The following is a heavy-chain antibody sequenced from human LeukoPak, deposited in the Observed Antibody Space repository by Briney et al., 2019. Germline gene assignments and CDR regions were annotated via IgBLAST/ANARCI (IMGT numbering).Heavy chain of an antibody. CDR1: GYTSTGYY. Sequence: ASVKVSCKASGYTSTGYYIHWVRQAPGQGLEWMGWINPNGGGTNYAQKFQGRVTMTRDTSISTAYMELSRLRSDDTAAYYCARAGYSSSWYGNYYYYYMDVWGKGTTVTISS. V-gene: IGHV1-2*02. J-gene: IGHJ6*03. CDR2: INPNGGGT. D-gene: IGHD6-13*01. CDR3: ARAGYSSSWYGNYYYYYMDV.